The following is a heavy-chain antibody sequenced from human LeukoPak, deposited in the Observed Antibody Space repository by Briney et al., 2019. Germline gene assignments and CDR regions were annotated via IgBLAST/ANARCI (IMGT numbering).Heavy chain of an antibody. Sequence: GGSLRPSCAASGFTFDDYAMHWVRQAPGKGLEWVSGISWNSGSIGYADSVKGRFTISRDNAKNSLYLQMNSLRAEDTALYYCAKDIRSVPAASHFDYWGQGTLVTVSS. D-gene: IGHD2-2*01. J-gene: IGHJ4*02. CDR3: AKDIRSVPAASHFDY. V-gene: IGHV3-9*01. CDR1: GFTFDDYA. CDR2: ISWNSGSI.